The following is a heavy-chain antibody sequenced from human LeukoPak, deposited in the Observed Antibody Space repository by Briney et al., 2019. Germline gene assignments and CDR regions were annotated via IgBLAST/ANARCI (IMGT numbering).Heavy chain of an antibody. CDR2: TSSSDAGT. CDR1: GFTLSTYA. V-gene: IGHV3-23*01. Sequence: GESLRLSCAASGFTLSTYAMSWVRQTPGKCLEWVAATSSSDAGTYHADSVRGRFTISRDNSKNTLYLQMNSLRAEDAAVYFCAKAPVTSCRGAYCYPFDSWGQGTLVTVSS. J-gene: IGHJ4*02. CDR3: AKAPVTSCRGAYCYPFDS. D-gene: IGHD2-21*01.